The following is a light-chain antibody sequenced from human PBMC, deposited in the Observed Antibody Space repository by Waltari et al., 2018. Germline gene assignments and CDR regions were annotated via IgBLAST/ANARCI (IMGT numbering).Light chain of an antibody. CDR1: QGIRYD. Sequence: AIQMTQSPSSLSASVGDKVTITCRASQGIRYDLGRYQQKPGKAPKLLIYAAASLQSGVPSRFSGGGAGTEFTLTISSLQPEDFATYYCLQDYNYPWTFGQGTKVEIK. V-gene: IGKV1-6*01. CDR3: LQDYNYPWT. CDR2: AAA. J-gene: IGKJ1*01.